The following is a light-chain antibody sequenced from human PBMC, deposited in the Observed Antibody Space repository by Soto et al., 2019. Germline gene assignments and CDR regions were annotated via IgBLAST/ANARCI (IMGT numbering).Light chain of an antibody. CDR1: QTISSW. CDR3: QQYNNWPLT. Sequence: DIQMTQSPSTLSVSLGDRVTITCVASQTISSWLAWYQQKPGKAPKLLIYKASTLKSGVPSRFSGSGSGTEFTLTISSLQSEDFAVYYCQQYNNWPLTFGGGTKVDIK. J-gene: IGKJ4*01. V-gene: IGKV1-5*03. CDR2: KAS.